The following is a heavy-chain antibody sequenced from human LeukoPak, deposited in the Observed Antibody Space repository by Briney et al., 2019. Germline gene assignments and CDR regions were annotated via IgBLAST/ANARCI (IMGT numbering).Heavy chain of an antibody. D-gene: IGHD3-22*01. CDR1: GYSFTSYW. V-gene: IGHV5-51*01. CDR2: IYPGDSDT. Sequence: GESLKISCKGSGYSFTSYWIGWVRQMPGKGLEWMGIIYPGDSDTRYSPSFQGQVTISADKSISTAYLQWSSLKASDTAMYYCARHLAETSFDYYDSSGSSYYFDYWGQGTLVTVSS. CDR3: ARHLAETSFDYYDSSGSSYYFDY. J-gene: IGHJ4*02.